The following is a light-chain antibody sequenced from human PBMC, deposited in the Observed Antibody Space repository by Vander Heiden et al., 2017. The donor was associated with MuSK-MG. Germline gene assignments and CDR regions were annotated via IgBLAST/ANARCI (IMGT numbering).Light chain of an antibody. V-gene: IGLV2-14*01. CDR2: EVS. CDR3: NSSTSSNTYV. J-gene: IGLJ1*01. Sequence: QSALTHPASVSGSPGQSTTISCTGTSSDIGIYNHVYWYQQYPAKAPKICRFEVSNRPSGVANRFSASESGTKGSPTISGRQAEEHADDDCNSSTSSNTYVFGTATKFTVL. CDR1: SSDIGIYNH.